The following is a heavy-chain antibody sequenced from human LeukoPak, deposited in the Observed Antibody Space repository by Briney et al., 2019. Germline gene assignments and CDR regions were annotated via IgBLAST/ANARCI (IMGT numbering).Heavy chain of an antibody. D-gene: IGHD3-10*01. V-gene: IGHV3-66*01. Sequence: GGSLGLSCAASGFTVSSNHMSWVRQAPGKGLEGVSVIYSGGSTYYADSVKGRLTISRDNSKNTLYLQMNSLRAEDTAVYYCARDLAYFGSGKQNYWGQGTLVTVSS. J-gene: IGHJ4*02. CDR2: IYSGGST. CDR3: ARDLAYFGSGKQNY. CDR1: GFTVSSNH.